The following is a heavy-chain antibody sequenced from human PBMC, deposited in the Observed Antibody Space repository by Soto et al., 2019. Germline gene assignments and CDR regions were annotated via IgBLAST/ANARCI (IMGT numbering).Heavy chain of an antibody. CDR1: GYTFTNFG. CDR3: ARGGTPIDY. Sequence: QVQLVQSGAEVKKPGASVKVSCKASGYTFTNFGISWLRQAPGQGLEWMGWISAYNGNTNYAQNFQGRVTMTTDTSTSTADMELRSLRSDDTAVYSCARGGTPIDYLGQGTLVTVSS. V-gene: IGHV1-18*01. J-gene: IGHJ4*02. CDR2: ISAYNGNT. D-gene: IGHD3-16*01.